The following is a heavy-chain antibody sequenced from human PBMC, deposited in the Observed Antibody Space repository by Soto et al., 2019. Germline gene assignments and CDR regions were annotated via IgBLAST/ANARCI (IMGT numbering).Heavy chain of an antibody. Sequence: PSETLSLTCAVYGGSFKGYYWSWIRQPPGKGLEWIGEINHSGSTNYNPSLKSRVTISVDTSKNQFSLKLSSVTAADTAVYYCAREAGRGLYYYYGMDVWGQGTTVTVSS. D-gene: IGHD5-12*01. J-gene: IGHJ6*02. CDR3: AREAGRGLYYYYGMDV. V-gene: IGHV4-34*01. CDR2: INHSGST. CDR1: GGSFKGYY.